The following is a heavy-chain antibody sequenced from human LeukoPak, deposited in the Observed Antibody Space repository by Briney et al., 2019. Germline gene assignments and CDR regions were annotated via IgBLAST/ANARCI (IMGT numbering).Heavy chain of an antibody. V-gene: IGHV4-59*01. CDR3: ARGVAVAGYFDY. Sequence: PSETLSLTCTVSGGSIRSYYWSWIRQPPGKGLEWIGYIYYSGSTNYNPSLKSRVTISVDTSKNQFSLKLSSVTAADTAVYYCARGVAVAGYFDYWGQGTLVTVSS. D-gene: IGHD6-19*01. CDR1: GGSIRSYY. J-gene: IGHJ4*02. CDR2: IYYSGST.